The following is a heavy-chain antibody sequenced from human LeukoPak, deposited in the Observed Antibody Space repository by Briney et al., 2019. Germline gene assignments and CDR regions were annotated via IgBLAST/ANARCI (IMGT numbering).Heavy chain of an antibody. Sequence: SETLSLTCTVSGGSIRSYYWSWIRQPPGKGLEWIGYIYYSGSTNYNPSLKSRVTISVDTSKNQFSLKLSSVTAADTAVYYCARLWEDYYDSSGRSGGVDYWGQGTLVTVSS. CDR2: IYYSGST. CDR1: GGSIRSYY. J-gene: IGHJ4*02. CDR3: ARLWEDYYDSSGRSGGVDY. D-gene: IGHD3-22*01. V-gene: IGHV4-59*08.